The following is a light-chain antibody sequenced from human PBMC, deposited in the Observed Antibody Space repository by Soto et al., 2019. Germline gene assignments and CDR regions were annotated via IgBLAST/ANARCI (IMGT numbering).Light chain of an antibody. CDR2: EAT. J-gene: IGLJ6*01. CDR1: RSDIGASNS. Sequence: QSALAQPASVSGSPGQSITVSCAGTRSDIGASNSVSWYQHLPGRSPTLIIYEATNRPSGVSERFSGSKAGDTASLTISGLQADDESAYFCISYKTADTFVFGGGTKV. CDR3: ISYKTADTFV. V-gene: IGLV2-14*01.